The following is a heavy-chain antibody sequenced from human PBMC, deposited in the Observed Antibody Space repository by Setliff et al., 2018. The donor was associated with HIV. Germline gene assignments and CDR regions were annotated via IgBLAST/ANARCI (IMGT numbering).Heavy chain of an antibody. V-gene: IGHV3-7*01. CDR1: GFTFSSHW. Sequence: PGGSLRLSCAASGFTFSSHWMSWIRQAPGKGLEWVASIKQDGSEKYYADSVKGRFTISRDNAMDSLYLQMNSLRGEDTAVYYCAGSRGYFVKADWGQGTLVTVSS. D-gene: IGHD3-22*01. J-gene: IGHJ4*02. CDR3: AGSRGYFVKAD. CDR2: IKQDGSEK.